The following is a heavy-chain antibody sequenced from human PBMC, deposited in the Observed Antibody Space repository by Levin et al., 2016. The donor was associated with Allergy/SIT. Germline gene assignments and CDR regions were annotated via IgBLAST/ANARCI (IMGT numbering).Heavy chain of an antibody. D-gene: IGHD5-18*01. CDR3: AKEEQLWLLGQLDY. V-gene: IGHV3-20*03. CDR2: IKSNGGSI. J-gene: IGHJ4*02. Sequence: WIRQPPGKGLEWVSTIKSNGGSIGYADSVKGRFTISRDNSKNTLYLQMNSLRAEDTAVYYCAKEEQLWLLGQLDYWGQGTLVTVSS.